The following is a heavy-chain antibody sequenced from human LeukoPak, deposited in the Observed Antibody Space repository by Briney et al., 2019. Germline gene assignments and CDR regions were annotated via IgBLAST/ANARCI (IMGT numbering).Heavy chain of an antibody. V-gene: IGHV3-23*01. CDR3: AKWGDYDILTGYYDSDY. D-gene: IGHD3-9*01. J-gene: IGHJ4*01. CDR1: GFIFSNYA. Sequence: TGGSLRLSCAASGFIFSNYAMSWARQAPGKGLEWVSAIGGRDGGTYYADSVKGRFTVSRDNPKNTLYLQMNTLRVEVTAVYNCAKWGDYDILTGYYDSDYWGHGTLVTVSS. CDR2: IGGRDGGT.